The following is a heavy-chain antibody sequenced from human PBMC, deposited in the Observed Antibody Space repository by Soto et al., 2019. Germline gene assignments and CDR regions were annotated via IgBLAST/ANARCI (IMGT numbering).Heavy chain of an antibody. Sequence: GASVKVSCKASGGTFSSYTISWVRQAPGQGLEWMGRIIPILGIANYAQKFQGRVTITADKSTSTAYMELSSLRSEDTAVYYCARDPRATNDAFDIWGQGTMVTVSS. CDR2: IIPILGIA. D-gene: IGHD5-12*01. J-gene: IGHJ3*02. CDR1: GGTFSSYT. CDR3: ARDPRATNDAFDI. V-gene: IGHV1-69*04.